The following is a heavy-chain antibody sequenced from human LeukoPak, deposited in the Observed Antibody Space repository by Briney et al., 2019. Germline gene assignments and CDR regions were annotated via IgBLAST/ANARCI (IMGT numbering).Heavy chain of an antibody. CDR2: IIPILGIA. CDR1: GGTFSSYA. D-gene: IGHD5-12*01. J-gene: IGHJ4*02. Sequence: SVKVSCKASGGTFSSYAISWVRQAPGQGLEWMGRIIPILGIANYAQKFQGRVTITADKSTSTAYMELSSLRSEDTAVYYCARVSSGYGYFDYWGQGTLVTVSS. V-gene: IGHV1-69*04. CDR3: ARVSSGYGYFDY.